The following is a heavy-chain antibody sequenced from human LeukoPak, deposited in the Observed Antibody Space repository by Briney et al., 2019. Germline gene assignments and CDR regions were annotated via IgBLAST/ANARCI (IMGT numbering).Heavy chain of an antibody. V-gene: IGHV3-33*08. CDR1: GFSFSSNW. CDR2: IWYDGSNK. J-gene: IGHJ4*02. D-gene: IGHD2-2*02. Sequence: GGSLRLSCAAPGFSFSSNWMGWVRQAPGKGLEWVAVIWYDGSNKDYADSVKGRFTISRDKSKNTLSLQMNSLRAEDTAIYYCAREPRGPATIFKYFDYWGQGTLVTVSS. CDR3: AREPRGPATIFKYFDY.